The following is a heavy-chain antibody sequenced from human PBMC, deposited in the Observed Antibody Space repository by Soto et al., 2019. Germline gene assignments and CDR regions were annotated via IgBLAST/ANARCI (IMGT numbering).Heavy chain of an antibody. J-gene: IGHJ4*02. CDR3: ARVLGRWELPRGGPRFDY. Sequence: PGGSLRLSCAAAGFTFSDYYMSWIRQAPGKGLEWVSYISSSGSTIYYADSVKGRFTISRDNAKNSLYLQMNSLRAEDTAVYYCARVLGRWELPRGGPRFDYWAQGTLVTVSS. V-gene: IGHV3-11*04. CDR1: GFTFSDYY. CDR2: ISSSGSTI. D-gene: IGHD1-26*01.